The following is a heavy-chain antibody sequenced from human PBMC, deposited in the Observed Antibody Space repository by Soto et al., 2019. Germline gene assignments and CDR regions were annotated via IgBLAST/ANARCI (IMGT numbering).Heavy chain of an antibody. V-gene: IGHV3-33*01. J-gene: IGHJ2*01. Sequence: QVQLVESGGGVVQPGRSLRLSCAASGFTFSSYGMHWVRQAPGKGLEWVAVIWYDGSNKYYADSVKGRFTISRDNSKNTLYLQMNSLSAEDTAVYYCAREPLSGGCYNWYFDLWGRGTLVTVSS. CDR3: AREPLSGGCYNWYFDL. D-gene: IGHD6-19*01. CDR2: IWYDGSNK. CDR1: GFTFSSYG.